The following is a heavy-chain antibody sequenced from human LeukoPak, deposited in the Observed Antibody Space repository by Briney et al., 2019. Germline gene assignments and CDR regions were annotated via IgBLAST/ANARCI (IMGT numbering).Heavy chain of an antibody. CDR3: ARAPRGYSSGNFDY. V-gene: IGHV4-34*01. CDR2: INHSGST. Sequence: SETLSLTCAVYGGSFSGYYWSWIRQPPGKGLEWIGQINHSGSTNYNPSLKSRVTISVDTSKNQFSVTLSSVTAADTAVYYCARAPRGYSSGNFDYWGQGTLVTVSS. J-gene: IGHJ4*02. D-gene: IGHD5-18*01. CDR1: GGSFSGYY.